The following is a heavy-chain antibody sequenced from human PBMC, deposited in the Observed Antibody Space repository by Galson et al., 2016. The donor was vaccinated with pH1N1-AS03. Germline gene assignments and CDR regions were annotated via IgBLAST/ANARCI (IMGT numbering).Heavy chain of an antibody. D-gene: IGHD6-19*01. J-gene: IGHJ4*02. V-gene: IGHV3-21*01. Sequence: SLRLSCAASGFPFSGYSMNWVRQAPGKGLEWVSFISTTSSSIYYADSVKGRFTISRVNAKNSLFLQMNSLRDEDTAVYYCARDGPPQGISVAGSFDFWGQGTLVTVSS. CDR1: GFPFSGYS. CDR2: ISTTSSSI. CDR3: ARDGPPQGISVAGSFDF.